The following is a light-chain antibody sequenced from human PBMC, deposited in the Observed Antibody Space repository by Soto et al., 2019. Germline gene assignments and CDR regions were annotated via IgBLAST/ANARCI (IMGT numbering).Light chain of an antibody. CDR3: RTYDSSLSSAV. Sequence: QSVLTQPPSVSGAPGQRVTISCTGTSSNIGGGYDVHWYQQLPGTAPKLLIYGNTNRPSGVPDRFSGSKSGTTASLAITGRQAEDEADDYCRTYDSSLSSAVFGGGTQLTVL. CDR2: GNT. V-gene: IGLV1-40*01. CDR1: SSNIGGGYD. J-gene: IGLJ7*01.